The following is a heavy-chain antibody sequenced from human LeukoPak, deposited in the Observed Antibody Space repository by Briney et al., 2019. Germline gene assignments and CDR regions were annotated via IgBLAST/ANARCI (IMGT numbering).Heavy chain of an antibody. CDR2: INHSGST. CDR3: AATSGEWDY. CDR1: GFTFSSYW. Sequence: GSLRLSCAASGFTFSSYWMSWIRQPPGKGLEWIGEINHSGSTNYNPSLKSRVTISVDTSKNQFSLKLSSVTAVDTAVYYCAATSGEWDYWGQGTLVTVSS. V-gene: IGHV4-34*08. J-gene: IGHJ4*02. D-gene: IGHD7-27*01.